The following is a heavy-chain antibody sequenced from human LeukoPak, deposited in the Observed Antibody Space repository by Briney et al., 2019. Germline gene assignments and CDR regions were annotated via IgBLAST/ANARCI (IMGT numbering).Heavy chain of an antibody. CDR3: ATDQRGAGLGFRYGSGSYNGMDV. J-gene: IGHJ6*02. CDR2: FDPEDGET. D-gene: IGHD3-10*01. Sequence: ASVKVSCKVSGYTLTELSMHWVRQTPGKGLEWMGGFDPEDGETLYAQKFQDRVTMTEDTSTDTAYMGLSSLRSEDTAVYYCATDQRGAGLGFRYGSGSYNGMDVWGQGTTVTVSS. CDR1: GYTLTELS. V-gene: IGHV1-24*01.